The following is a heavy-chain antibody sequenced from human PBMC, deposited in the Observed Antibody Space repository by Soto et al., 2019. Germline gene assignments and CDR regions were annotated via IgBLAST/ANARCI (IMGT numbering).Heavy chain of an antibody. J-gene: IGHJ1*01. Sequence: EVQLVESGGDLVQPGGSLRLSCAASGFTFNNYWMHWVRQAPGKGPVWVSRINSDGSSTAYADSVTGRFTVSRDNAKNTLYLQMNNLRAADAAVYYCARGCTTISCYAVVQYWGQGTLVTVSS. D-gene: IGHD2-2*01. CDR1: GFTFNNYW. CDR3: ARGCTTISCYAVVQY. CDR2: INSDGSST. V-gene: IGHV3-74*01.